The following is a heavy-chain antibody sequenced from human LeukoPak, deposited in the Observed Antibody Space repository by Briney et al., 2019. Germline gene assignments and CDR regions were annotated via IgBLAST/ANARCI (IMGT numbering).Heavy chain of an antibody. Sequence: PGGSLRLSCAASGFTFSSYWMSWVRQAPGKGLEWVANIKQDGSEKYYVDSVKGRFTISRDNAKNSLYLQMNSLRAEDTAVYYCARALGIAAAGRYCYYGMDVWGQGTTVTVSS. J-gene: IGHJ6*02. V-gene: IGHV3-7*03. D-gene: IGHD6-13*01. CDR3: ARALGIAAAGRYCYYGMDV. CDR1: GFTFSSYW. CDR2: IKQDGSEK.